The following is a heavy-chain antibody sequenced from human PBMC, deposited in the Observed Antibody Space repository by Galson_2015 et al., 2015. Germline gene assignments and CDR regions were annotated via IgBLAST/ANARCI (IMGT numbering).Heavy chain of an antibody. V-gene: IGHV4-61*01. Sequence: LSLTCTVSGGSVSSGSYYWSWIRLPPGQGLEWIGYIYYSGSTNYNPSLKSRVTISVDTSKNQFSLKLNSMTAADTAVYYCASLRRFYGSGSPYGMDVWGQGTTVTVSS. D-gene: IGHD3-10*01. CDR1: GGSVSSGSYY. J-gene: IGHJ6*02. CDR3: ASLRRFYGSGSPYGMDV. CDR2: IYYSGST.